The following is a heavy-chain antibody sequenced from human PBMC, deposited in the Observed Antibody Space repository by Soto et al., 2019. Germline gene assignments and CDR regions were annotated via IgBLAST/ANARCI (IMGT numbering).Heavy chain of an antibody. J-gene: IGHJ6*01. V-gene: IGHV4-59*08. CDR1: GGSLRSYY. Sequence: QVQLQESGPRLVKPSETLSLTCTVSGGSLRSYYCSWFRQPPGKGLEWVAYINYIWGTFYNPSLRSRVTMSVDTSNNKCSLMLNSVTATDTAVYYCARQGFGDLHGLVDVW. CDR3: ARQGFGDLHGLVDV. D-gene: IGHD3-10*01. CDR2: INYIWGT.